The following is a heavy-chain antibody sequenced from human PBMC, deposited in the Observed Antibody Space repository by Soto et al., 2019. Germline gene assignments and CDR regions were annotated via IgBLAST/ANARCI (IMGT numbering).Heavy chain of an antibody. Sequence: QVPLVESGGGVVQPGRSLRLSCAASGFTFSSYAMHWVRQAPGKGLEWVAVISYDGSNKYYADSVKGRFTISRDNSKNTLYLQMNSLRAEDTAVYYCARDTAMVDVSPLYYFDYWGQGTLVTVSS. CDR3: ARDTAMVDVSPLYYFDY. CDR2: ISYDGSNK. D-gene: IGHD5-18*01. J-gene: IGHJ4*02. V-gene: IGHV3-30-3*01. CDR1: GFTFSSYA.